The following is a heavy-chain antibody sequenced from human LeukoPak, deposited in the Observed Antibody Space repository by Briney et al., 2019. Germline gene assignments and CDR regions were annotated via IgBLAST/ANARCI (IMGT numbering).Heavy chain of an antibody. J-gene: IGHJ4*02. CDR2: IRSKAYGGTT. CDR3: SREGYSGSVTHKGNDY. D-gene: IGHD3-10*01. CDR1: GFTFGDHG. Sequence: PGGSLRLSCTASGFTFGDHGMTWVRQAPGKGLEWVGFIRSKAYGGTTEYAASVKGRFTISRDDSKSIAYLQMNSLKTEDTAVYYCSREGYSGSVTHKGNDYWGQGTLVTVSS. V-gene: IGHV3-49*04.